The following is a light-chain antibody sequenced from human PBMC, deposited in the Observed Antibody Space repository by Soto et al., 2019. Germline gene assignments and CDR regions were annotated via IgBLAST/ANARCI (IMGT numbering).Light chain of an antibody. J-gene: IGKJ1*01. CDR2: AAS. Sequence: IQMTQSPSSLSASVRDRVTITFRASQDIGNDLGWYQQKPGKAPNLLIYAASSLRSGVPSRFSGSGSGTHFTLTINSLQAEDSATYFCLQDYTYPWTFGQGTKVDIK. CDR1: QDIGND. CDR3: LQDYTYPWT. V-gene: IGKV1-6*02.